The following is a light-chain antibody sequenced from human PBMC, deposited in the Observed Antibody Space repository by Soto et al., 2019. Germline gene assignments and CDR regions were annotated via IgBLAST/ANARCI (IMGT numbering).Light chain of an antibody. J-gene: IGLJ3*02. CDR2: EVS. CDR1: SNDVGGYNY. CDR3: SSYTNSNTQV. Sequence: QSVLTQPASVSGSPGQSITISCTGTSNDVGGYNYVSWYQQHPGKASKLMIYEVSNWPSGVSNRFSGSKSGNTASLTISGLQAEDEADYYCSSYTNSNTQVFGGGTQLTV. V-gene: IGLV2-14*01.